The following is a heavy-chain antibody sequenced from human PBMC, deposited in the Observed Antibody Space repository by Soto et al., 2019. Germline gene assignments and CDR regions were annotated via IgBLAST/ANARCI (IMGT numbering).Heavy chain of an antibody. Sequence: QVQLVQSGAEVKEPGASVKVSCKASGYTFANYAIHWVRQAPGQRLEWMGWINAGNGNPKYSQKFQDRVTISRDTSATTAYREMSSLRSEYTAVYYCARGSYYYESSGYYPDYWGQGTLVTVSS. CDR3: ARGSYYYESSGYYPDY. J-gene: IGHJ4*02. D-gene: IGHD3-22*01. CDR1: GYTFANYA. CDR2: INAGNGNP. V-gene: IGHV1-3*01.